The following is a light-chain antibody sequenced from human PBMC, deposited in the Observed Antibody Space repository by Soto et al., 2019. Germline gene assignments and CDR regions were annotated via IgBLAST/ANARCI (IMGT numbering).Light chain of an antibody. V-gene: IGKV3-20*01. CDR1: QSVSSSF. CDR3: QQYGSSPRWT. J-gene: IGKJ1*01. Sequence: EIVLTQSPGTLSLSPGERATLSCRASQSVSSSFLAWYQQRPGQAPRLLIYGASSRATGIPDRCSGSGSGTDFTLTISSLEPEDLAVSYCQQYGSSPRWTFGQGTKVEIK. CDR2: GAS.